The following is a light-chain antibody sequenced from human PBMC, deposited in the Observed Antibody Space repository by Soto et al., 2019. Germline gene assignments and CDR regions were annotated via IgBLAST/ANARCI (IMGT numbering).Light chain of an antibody. Sequence: QSVLTKPRSVSGSPGQSVTISCTGTSGDVGGYNSVSWYQQNPGKAPKLMIYDVRKRPSGVPDRFSGSKSDHMASLTISGLPAEDEADYYFCSYAGGYTYVFGSWPKVTVL. CDR3: CSYAGGYTYV. V-gene: IGLV2-11*01. J-gene: IGLJ1*01. CDR2: DVR. CDR1: SGDVGGYNS.